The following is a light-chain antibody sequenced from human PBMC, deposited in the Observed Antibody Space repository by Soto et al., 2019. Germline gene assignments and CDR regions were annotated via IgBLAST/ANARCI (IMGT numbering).Light chain of an antibody. CDR2: DVS. CDR1: SSDVGGYNS. CDR3: CSYAGSYTLV. V-gene: IGLV2-11*01. J-gene: IGLJ2*01. Sequence: QSVLTRPRSLSGSPGQSVTISCTGTSSDVGGYNSVSWYQQHPGKAPKLMIYDVSKRPSGVPDRFSGSKSGNTASLTISGLQAEDEADYYCCSYAGSYTLVFGGGTKLTVL.